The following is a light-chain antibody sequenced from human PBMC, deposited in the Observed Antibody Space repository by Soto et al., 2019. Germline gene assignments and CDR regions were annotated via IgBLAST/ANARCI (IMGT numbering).Light chain of an antibody. J-gene: IGKJ1*01. V-gene: IGKV3-15*01. CDR2: GAS. CDR1: QSVSSN. Sequence: EIVMTQSPATLSVSPGERATLSCRASQSVSSNLARYQQKPGQAPRLLIYGASTRATGIPARFSGSGSGTEFTLTISSLQSEDFAVYYGQQYNNWPPWTFGQGNKVDIK. CDR3: QQYNNWPPWT.